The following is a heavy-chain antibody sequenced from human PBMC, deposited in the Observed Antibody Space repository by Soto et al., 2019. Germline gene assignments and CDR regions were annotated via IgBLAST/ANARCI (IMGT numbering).Heavy chain of an antibody. CDR1: GYTFTSYG. D-gene: IGHD3-3*01. J-gene: IGHJ6*04. CDR3: ERDPPSVEDIRFLEWLLTPYYYGMDV. Sequence: QVKLVQSGAEVKKPGASVKVSCKASGYTFTSYGISWVRQAPGQGLEWMGWISAYNGNTNYAQKLQGRVTMTTDTSTSPAYMELRSLRADDTAVYYCERDPPSVEDIRFLEWLLTPYYYGMDVWGKGTTVTVSS. CDR2: ISAYNGNT. V-gene: IGHV1-18*04.